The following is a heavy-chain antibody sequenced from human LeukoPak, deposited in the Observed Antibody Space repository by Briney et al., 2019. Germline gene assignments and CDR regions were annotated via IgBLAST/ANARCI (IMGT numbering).Heavy chain of an antibody. D-gene: IGHD3-22*01. V-gene: IGHV3-21*01. Sequence: GGSLRLSCAASGFTFSSYSMNRVRQAPGKGLEWVSSISSSSSHIYYADSVKGRFTISRDNAKNSLYLQMNSLRAEDTAVYYCARGYDSSGYASLHHWGQGTLVTVSS. J-gene: IGHJ1*01. CDR1: GFTFSSYS. CDR2: ISSSSSHI. CDR3: ARGYDSSGYASLHH.